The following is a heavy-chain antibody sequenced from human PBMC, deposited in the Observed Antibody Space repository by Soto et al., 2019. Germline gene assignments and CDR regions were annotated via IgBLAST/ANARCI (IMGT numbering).Heavy chain of an antibody. CDR3: ARSYSSGWLHWFDP. CDR2: IIPIFGTA. V-gene: IGHV1-69*13. CDR1: GGTFSSYA. J-gene: IGHJ5*02. D-gene: IGHD6-19*01. Sequence: GASVKVSCKASGGTFSSYAISWVRQAPGQGLEWMGGIIPIFGTANYAQKFQGRVTITADESTSTAYMELSSLRSEDTAVYYCARSYSSGWLHWFDPWGQGTLVTVSS.